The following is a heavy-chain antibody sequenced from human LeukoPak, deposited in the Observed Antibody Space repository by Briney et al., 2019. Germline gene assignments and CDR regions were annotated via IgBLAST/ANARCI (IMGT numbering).Heavy chain of an antibody. D-gene: IGHD1-7*01. CDR2: MNPNSGST. Sequence: GASVKVSCKASGYTFTSYYINWVRQATGQGLEWMGWMNPNSGSTGYAQKFQGRVTITRNTSISTAYMELSSLRSDDTAVYCCARVHNWKYMGYYYMDVWGKGTTVTVSS. V-gene: IGHV1-8*03. J-gene: IGHJ6*03. CDR1: GYTFTSYY. CDR3: ARVHNWKYMGYYYMDV.